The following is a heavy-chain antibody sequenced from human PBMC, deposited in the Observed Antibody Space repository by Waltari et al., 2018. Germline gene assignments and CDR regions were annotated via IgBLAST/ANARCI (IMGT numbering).Heavy chain of an antibody. CDR2: INRSGSN. V-gene: IGHV4-34*01. Sequence: QVQLQQWGAGLLKPSETLSLTCAVYGGSFSCYYWSWIRQPPGTGLEWIGEINRSGSNNYKPSLKSRVTISVDTSKNQFSLKLSSVTAADTAVYYCARQDIVVVVAATYEYFQHWGQGTLVTVSS. D-gene: IGHD2-15*01. J-gene: IGHJ1*01. CDR1: GGSFSCYY. CDR3: ARQDIVVVVAATYEYFQH.